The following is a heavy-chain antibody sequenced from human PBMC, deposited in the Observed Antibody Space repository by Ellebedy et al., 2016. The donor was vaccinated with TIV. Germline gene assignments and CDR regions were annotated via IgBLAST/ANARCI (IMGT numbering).Heavy chain of an antibody. CDR3: ATDGSYGDYRSPAHAFVF. CDR2: INQCGSVK. J-gene: IGHJ3*01. D-gene: IGHD3-10*01. V-gene: IGHV3-7*01. Sequence: GESLKISCAASGFSFNSYWMSWVRQAPGKGLEWVAXINQCGSVKYYVDSVRGRFTISRYNAKNSLYLQMNSLRAEDTAVYYCATDGSYGDYRSPAHAFVFWGQGTMVSVAS. CDR1: GFSFNSYW.